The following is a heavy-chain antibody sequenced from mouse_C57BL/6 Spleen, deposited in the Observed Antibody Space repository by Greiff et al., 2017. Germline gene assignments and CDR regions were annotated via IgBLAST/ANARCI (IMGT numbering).Heavy chain of an antibody. CDR1: GFTFSDYY. J-gene: IGHJ1*03. Sequence: EVMLVASEGGLVQPGSSMKLSCTASGFTFSDYYMAWVRQVPETGLDWVANINYDGSSTYYLDSLKSRFIISRDNAKNILYLQMSSLKSEDTATYYCARGKTSLDVWGTGTTVTVSS. CDR3: ARGKTSLDV. CDR2: INYDGSST. V-gene: IGHV5-16*01.